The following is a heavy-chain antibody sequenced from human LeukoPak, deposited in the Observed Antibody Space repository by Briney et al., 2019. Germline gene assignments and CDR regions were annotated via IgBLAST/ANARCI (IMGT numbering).Heavy chain of an antibody. Sequence: ASLKVSCKVSGYTLTELSMHWVRQAPGKGLEWMGGFDPEDGETIYAQKFQGRVTMTEDTSTDTAYMELSSLRSEDTAVYYCATHPVTFGGVIGDDAFDIWGQGTMVTVSS. CDR2: FDPEDGET. V-gene: IGHV1-24*01. D-gene: IGHD3-16*02. CDR1: GYTLTELS. J-gene: IGHJ3*02. CDR3: ATHPVTFGGVIGDDAFDI.